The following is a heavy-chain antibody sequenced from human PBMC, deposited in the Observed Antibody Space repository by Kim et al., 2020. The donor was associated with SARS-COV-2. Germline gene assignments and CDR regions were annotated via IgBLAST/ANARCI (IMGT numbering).Heavy chain of an antibody. D-gene: IGHD4-17*01. J-gene: IGHJ6*02. CDR3: AAGTTVVTYYYGMDV. V-gene: IGHV4-30-2*01. Sequence: PSLKSRVTISVDRSKNQFSLKLSSVTAADTAVYYCAAGTTVVTYYYGMDVWGQGTTVTVSS.